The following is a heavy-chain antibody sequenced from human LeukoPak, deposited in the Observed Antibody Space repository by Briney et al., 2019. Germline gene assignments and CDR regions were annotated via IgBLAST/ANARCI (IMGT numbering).Heavy chain of an antibody. CDR3: ARDRRSSSWRYYFDY. CDR1: GGSISSSSYY. CDR2: ISYSGWS. Sequence: SETLSLTCSVSGGSISSSSYYWGWIRQSPGKGLDWIGSISYSGWSYSDPSLKSRATISVDTSKNQFSLKLSSVTAADTAVYYCARDRRSSSWRYYFDYWGQGTLVTVSS. D-gene: IGHD6-13*01. V-gene: IGHV4-39*02. J-gene: IGHJ4*02.